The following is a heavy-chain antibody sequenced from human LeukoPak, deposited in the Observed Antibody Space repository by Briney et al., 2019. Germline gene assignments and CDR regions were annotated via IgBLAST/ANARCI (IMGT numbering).Heavy chain of an antibody. J-gene: IGHJ4*02. CDR1: SGYVRSSSYY. Sequence: PSETLSLTCTVSSGYVRSSSYYWGWIRQPPGKGLEWNGSIFYNGRTHYNPSLKSRVTMSVDTSENQFSLTVSSVTAADTAIYYCARMMFYDGSAAEDWGQGTLVTVSS. CDR3: ARMMFYDGSAAED. D-gene: IGHD3-22*01. V-gene: IGHV4-39*01. CDR2: IFYNGRT.